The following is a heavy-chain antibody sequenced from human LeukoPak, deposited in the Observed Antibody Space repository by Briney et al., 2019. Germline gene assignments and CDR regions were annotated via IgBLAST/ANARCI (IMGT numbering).Heavy chain of an antibody. CDR2: INPYSGCT. J-gene: IGHJ3*02. D-gene: IGHD6-13*01. CDR1: GYTFTGYY. CDR3: ARSVGAAAGTDAFDI. V-gene: IGHV1-2*02. Sequence: ASVTVSCKASGYTFTGYYMQWVRQAPGQGLEWMGWINPYSGCTNYAQKFQGRVTMTRDPSISTAYMELSRLRSDDTAVYYCARSVGAAAGTDAFDIWGQGTMVTVSS.